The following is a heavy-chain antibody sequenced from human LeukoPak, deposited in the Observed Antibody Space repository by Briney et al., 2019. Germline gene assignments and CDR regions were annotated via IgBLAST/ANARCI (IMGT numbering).Heavy chain of an antibody. CDR3: AKDRLGGVRGVINSYMDV. CDR1: GFTFSSYG. J-gene: IGHJ6*03. V-gene: IGHV3-23*01. D-gene: IGHD3-10*01. CDR2: ISGSGGST. Sequence: GGTLRLSCAASGFTFSSYGMSWVRQAPGKGLEWVSAISGSGGSTYYADSVKGRFTISRDNSKNTLYLQMNSLRAEDTAVYYCAKDRLGGVRGVINSYMDVWGKGTTVTISS.